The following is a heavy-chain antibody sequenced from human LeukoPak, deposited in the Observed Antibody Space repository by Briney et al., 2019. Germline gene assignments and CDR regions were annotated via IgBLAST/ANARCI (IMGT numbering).Heavy chain of an antibody. Sequence: GGSLRLSCAVSGFTFSDHYMDWVRQAPGKGLEWVGRSRNKANSYTTEYAASVKGRFTISRDDSRNSLYLQMSSLNTEDTAVYFCARAYCTSSRCTRSSFYGMDVWGQGTTVTVSS. D-gene: IGHD2-2*01. CDR2: SRNKANSYTT. V-gene: IGHV3-72*01. CDR3: ARAYCTSSRCTRSSFYGMDV. CDR1: GFTFSDHY. J-gene: IGHJ6*02.